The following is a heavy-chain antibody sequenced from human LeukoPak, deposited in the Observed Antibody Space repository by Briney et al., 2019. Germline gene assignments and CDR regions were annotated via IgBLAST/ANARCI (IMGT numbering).Heavy chain of an antibody. CDR1: GYSISSGFY. D-gene: IGHD6-19*01. CDR2: IHHSGSN. CDR3: ARSMAVAGGDY. J-gene: IGHJ4*02. V-gene: IGHV4-38-2*01. Sequence: SETLSLTCGVSGYSISSGFYWAWIRQPPGTGLEWIGNIHHSGSNFYNPSLKSRVSISIDTSKNQFSLNLTPVTAADTAVYYCARSMAVAGGDYWGQGILVTVSS.